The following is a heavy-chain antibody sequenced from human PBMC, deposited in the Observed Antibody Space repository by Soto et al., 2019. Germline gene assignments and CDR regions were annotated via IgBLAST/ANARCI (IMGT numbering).Heavy chain of an antibody. Sequence: ESGGVLVQPGGSLRLSCVASGFTFDRHWMPWVRQAPGEGLVWVSRIKTDGYAAAYADSVKGRFTISRDNTKNTVYLQMNSLRAEDTAVYFCVRESGVAADCWGQGTLVTVSS. D-gene: IGHD6-19*01. CDR3: VRESGVAADC. J-gene: IGHJ4*02. CDR2: IKTDGYAA. V-gene: IGHV3-74*01. CDR1: GFTFDRHW.